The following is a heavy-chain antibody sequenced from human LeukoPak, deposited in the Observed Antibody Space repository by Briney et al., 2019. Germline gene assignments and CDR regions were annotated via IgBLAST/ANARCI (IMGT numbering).Heavy chain of an antibody. CDR3: ARDTSPYDYVWGSYRHAFDY. CDR2: INPSGGST. Sequence: GASVKVSCKASGYTFTSYYMHWVRQAPGQGLEWMGIINPSGGSTSYAQKFQGRVTMTRDMSTSTVYMELSSLRSEDTAVYYCARDTSPYDYVWGSYRHAFDYWGQGTLVTVSS. J-gene: IGHJ4*02. CDR1: GYTFTSYY. V-gene: IGHV1-46*01. D-gene: IGHD3-16*02.